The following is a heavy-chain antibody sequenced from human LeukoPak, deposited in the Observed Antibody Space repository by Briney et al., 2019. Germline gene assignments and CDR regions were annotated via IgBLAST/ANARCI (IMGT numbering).Heavy chain of an antibody. CDR1: GFTFSSYN. J-gene: IGHJ6*01. D-gene: IGHD3-10*01. CDR2: ISRSSIYI. CDR3: ARDSGDGSGTYYPYGMDV. V-gene: IGHV3-21*01. Sequence: GGSLRLSCAASGFTFSSYNMNWVRQALGEGLEWVSSISRSSIYIYYADSVKGRFTISRDNAENSLSLQMNSLRAEDTAVYYCARDSGDGSGTYYPYGMDVWGQGTTVTVSS.